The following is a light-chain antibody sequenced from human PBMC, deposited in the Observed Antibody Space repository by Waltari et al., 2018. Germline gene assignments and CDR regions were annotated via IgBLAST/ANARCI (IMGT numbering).Light chain of an antibody. CDR3: CSYVGRYIWV. J-gene: IGLJ3*02. CDR1: SSDVGGYNY. CDR2: DVS. Sequence: QSALTQPRSVSGSPGQSVTLSCTGTSSDVGGYNYVSWYQQHPGKVPKLMIYDVSTRSSGVPDRFSGSKSGNTASLTISGLQTEDEADYYCCSYVGRYIWVFGGGTKLTVL. V-gene: IGLV2-11*01.